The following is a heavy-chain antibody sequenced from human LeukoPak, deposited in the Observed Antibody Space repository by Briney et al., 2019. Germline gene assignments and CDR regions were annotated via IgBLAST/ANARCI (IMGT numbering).Heavy chain of an antibody. D-gene: IGHD2-2*01. CDR3: AKAGSSAADY. V-gene: IGHV3-33*06. J-gene: IGHJ4*02. CDR1: GFTFSSYG. Sequence: PGRSLRLSCAASGFTFSSYGMHWVRQAPGKGLEWVAVIWYDGSNKYYADSVKGRFTISRDNSKNTLYLQMNSLRAEDTAVYYCAKAGSSAADYWGQGTLVTVSS. CDR2: IWYDGSNK.